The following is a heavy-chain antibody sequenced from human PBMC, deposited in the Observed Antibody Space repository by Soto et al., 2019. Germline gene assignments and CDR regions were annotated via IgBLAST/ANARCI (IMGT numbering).Heavy chain of an antibody. Sequence: QITLKESGPTLVKPTQTLTLTCTFSGFSLTTSGEGVGWIRQPPGKALEWLTVIYWNDDKGYSPSLKSRLTNTKDTSKNQVVLTMTNMDPVDTATYYCAHRSGGYNYFDYWGQGTLVTVSS. CDR1: GFSLTTSGEG. CDR3: AHRSGGYNYFDY. J-gene: IGHJ4*02. CDR2: IYWNDDK. D-gene: IGHD5-12*01. V-gene: IGHV2-5*01.